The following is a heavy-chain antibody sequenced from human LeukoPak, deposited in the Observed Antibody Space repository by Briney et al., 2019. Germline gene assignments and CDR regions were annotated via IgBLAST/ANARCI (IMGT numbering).Heavy chain of an antibody. D-gene: IGHD5-18*01. Sequence: GGSLRLSCTASGFTFSLSSVNWVRQAPGKGLEWVSSISGDSVHKIYADSVKGRFTISRDNSKNTLYLQMNSLRAEDTAVYYCANDLGWIQLNLGRGQGTLVTVSS. CDR2: ISGDSVHK. CDR1: GFTFSLSS. J-gene: IGHJ4*02. V-gene: IGHV3-23*01. CDR3: ANDLGWIQLNLG.